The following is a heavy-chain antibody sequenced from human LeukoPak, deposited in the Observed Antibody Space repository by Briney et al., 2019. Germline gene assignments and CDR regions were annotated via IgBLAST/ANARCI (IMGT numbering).Heavy chain of an antibody. D-gene: IGHD3-10*01. CDR2: IYYSGST. CDR1: GGSISGHH. V-gene: IGHV4-59*11. J-gene: IGHJ6*02. Sequence: PSETLSLTCTVSGGSISGHHWSWIRQPPGKGLEWIGYIYYSGSTNYNPSLKSRVTISVDTSKNQFSLKLSSVTAADTAVYYCARGQGSGVYYYYYYGMDVWGQGTTVTVSS. CDR3: ARGQGSGVYYYYYYGMDV.